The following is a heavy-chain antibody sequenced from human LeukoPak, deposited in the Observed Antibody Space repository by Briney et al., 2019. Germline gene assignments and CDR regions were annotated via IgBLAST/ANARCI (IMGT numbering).Heavy chain of an antibody. CDR2: ISYDGSDK. CDR1: GSTLSNYA. Sequence: PGGSLRLSCAASGSTLSNYAISWVRQAPGKGLEWVAFISYDGSDKDYADSVKGRFTISRDNSKNTLYLQMNSLRAEDTAVYYCARQDWYLDYWGQGTLVTVSS. CDR3: ARQDWYLDY. J-gene: IGHJ4*02. D-gene: IGHD3-9*01. V-gene: IGHV3-30*04.